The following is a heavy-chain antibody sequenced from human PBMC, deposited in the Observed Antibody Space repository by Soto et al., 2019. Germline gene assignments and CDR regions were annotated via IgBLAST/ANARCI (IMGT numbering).Heavy chain of an antibody. CDR1: GGSISSSSYY. J-gene: IGHJ4*02. CDR3: ASSREDIVVVPAAIIDY. D-gene: IGHD2-2*02. Sequence: QLQLQESGPGLVKPSETLSLTCTVSGGSISSSSYYWGWIRQPPGKGLAWIGSIYYSGSTYYNPSLQSRVTISVDTSKNQFSLKLSCVTAAATAVYYCASSREDIVVVPAAIIDYWGQGTLVTVSS. V-gene: IGHV4-39*01. CDR2: IYYSGST.